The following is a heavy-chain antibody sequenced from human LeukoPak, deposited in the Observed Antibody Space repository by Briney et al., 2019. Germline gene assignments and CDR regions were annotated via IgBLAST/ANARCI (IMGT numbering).Heavy chain of an antibody. J-gene: IGHJ6*02. CDR1: GFTVSSNY. Sequence: PGGSLRLSCAASGFTVSSNYMSWVRQAPGKGLERVSVIYSGGSTYYADSVKGRFTISRDNSKNTLYLQMNSLRAEDTAVYYCAREDGSGSYPGYYYGMDVWGQGTTVTVSS. CDR2: IYSGGST. CDR3: AREDGSGSYPGYYYGMDV. D-gene: IGHD3-10*01. V-gene: IGHV3-53*01.